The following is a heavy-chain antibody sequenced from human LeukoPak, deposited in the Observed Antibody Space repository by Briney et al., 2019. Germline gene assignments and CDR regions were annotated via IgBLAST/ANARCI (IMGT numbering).Heavy chain of an antibody. CDR3: AKDSWELLSPPQAMDV. D-gene: IGHD1-26*01. Sequence: GGSLRLSCAASGFTFDDYAMHWVRQAPGKGLEWVSGISWNSGSIGYADSVKGRFTISRDNAKNSLYLQMNSLRAEDTALYYCAKDSWELLSPPQAMDVWGQGTTVTVSS. CDR1: GFTFDDYA. CDR2: ISWNSGSI. V-gene: IGHV3-9*01. J-gene: IGHJ6*02.